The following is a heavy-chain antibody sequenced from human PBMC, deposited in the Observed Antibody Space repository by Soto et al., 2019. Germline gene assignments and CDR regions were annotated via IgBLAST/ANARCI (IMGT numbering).Heavy chain of an antibody. Sequence: GGSLRLSCAASGFTFSSYSMNWVRQAPGKGLEWVSSISSSSSYIYYADSVKGRFTISRDNAKNSLYLQMNSLRAEDTAVYYCARDSSSSHYDYGMDVWGQGTTVTVSS. J-gene: IGHJ6*02. CDR3: ARDSSSSHYDYGMDV. CDR2: ISSSSSYI. D-gene: IGHD6-6*01. V-gene: IGHV3-21*01. CDR1: GFTFSSYS.